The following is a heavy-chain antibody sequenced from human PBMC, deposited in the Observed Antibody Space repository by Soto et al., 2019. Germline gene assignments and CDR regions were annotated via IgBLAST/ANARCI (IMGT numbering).Heavy chain of an antibody. J-gene: IGHJ4*01. CDR3: ARGVLH. CDR1: GGSISSGGYY. V-gene: IGHV4-31*03. Sequence: QVQLQESGPGLVQPSQTLSLTCTVSGGSISSGGYYWSWIRQHPGTGLEWIGHVSYSGSTYYNTSLKTRFTISVNTSRNQFYLIVDSGTAADTAVYYCARGVLHWGQGTLVTVSS. CDR2: VSYSGST.